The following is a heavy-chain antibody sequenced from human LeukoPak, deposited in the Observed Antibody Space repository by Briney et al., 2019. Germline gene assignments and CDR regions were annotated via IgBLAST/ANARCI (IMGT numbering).Heavy chain of an antibody. CDR3: ARDRRAWSSSSWKSN. Sequence: SGGSLRLSCAASGFTFSSYAMHWVRQAPGKGLEWVAVISYDGSNKYYADSVKGRFTISRDNSKNTLYLQMNSLRAEDTAVYYCARDRRAWSSSSWKSNWGQGTLVTVSS. V-gene: IGHV3-30*04. CDR2: ISYDGSNK. J-gene: IGHJ4*02. D-gene: IGHD6-13*01. CDR1: GFTFSSYA.